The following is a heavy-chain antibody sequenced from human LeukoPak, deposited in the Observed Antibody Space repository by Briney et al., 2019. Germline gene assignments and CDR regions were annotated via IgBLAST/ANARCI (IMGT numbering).Heavy chain of an antibody. CDR2: IYTSGST. V-gene: IGHV4-61*02. Sequence: SETLSLTCTVSGGSISSGSYYWSWIRQPAGKGLEWIGRIYTSGSTNYNPSLKSRVTISVDTSKNQFSLKLSSVTAADTAVYYCARDALTVSGSHTDYWGQGTLVTVSS. CDR1: GGSISSGSYY. D-gene: IGHD1-26*01. J-gene: IGHJ4*02. CDR3: ARDALTVSGSHTDY.